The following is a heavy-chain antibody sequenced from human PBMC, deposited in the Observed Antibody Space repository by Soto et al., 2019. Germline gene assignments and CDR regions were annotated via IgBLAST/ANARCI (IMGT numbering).Heavy chain of an antibody. J-gene: IGHJ4*02. CDR2: VYYRGRS. CDR3: VSQRTTVPTQAYFDY. V-gene: IGHV4-39*01. Sequence: KRSETLSVTCTVPGGSGTNSSYYWVWIRQSPGKGLEWVGSVYYRGRSYSKSSVKSRVTISVDTSKNRFSLSLNSVTASDTAVYFCVSQRTTVPTQAYFDYWGPGALVTVSS. D-gene: IGHD4-17*01. CDR1: GGSGTNSSYY.